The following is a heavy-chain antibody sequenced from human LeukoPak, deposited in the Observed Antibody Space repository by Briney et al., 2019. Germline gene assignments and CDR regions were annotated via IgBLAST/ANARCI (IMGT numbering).Heavy chain of an antibody. CDR2: FDPEDGET. CDR3: ATGVTIFGVVIIRALPFDY. J-gene: IGHJ4*02. CDR1: GYTLTELS. Sequence: GASVKVSCKVSGYTLTELSMHWVRQAPGKGLEWMGGFDPEDGETIYAQKFQGRVTMTEDTSTDTAYMELSSLRSEDTAVYYCATGVTIFGVVIIRALPFDYWGQGTLVTVSS. V-gene: IGHV1-24*01. D-gene: IGHD3-3*01.